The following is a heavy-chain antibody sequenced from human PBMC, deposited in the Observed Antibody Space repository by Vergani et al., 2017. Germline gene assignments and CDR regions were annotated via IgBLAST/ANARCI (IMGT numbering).Heavy chain of an antibody. CDR3: AGDTHSWQRADR. Sequence: QVTLKESGPALVKPTQTLTLTCTFSGFSLSTSGMRVSWIRQPPGKALEWLARIDWDEDKFYSTSLKTRLTISKDTSKNQVVLTMTNMDPVDTATYYCAGDTHSWQRADRWGQGLLVSVSS. D-gene: IGHD6-13*01. CDR2: IDWDEDK. J-gene: IGHJ5*02. CDR1: GFSLSTSGMR. V-gene: IGHV2-70*04.